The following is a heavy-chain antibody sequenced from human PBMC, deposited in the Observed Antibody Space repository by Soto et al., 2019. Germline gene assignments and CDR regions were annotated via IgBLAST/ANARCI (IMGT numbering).Heavy chain of an antibody. CDR1: GGSISRGDYY. CDR3: ARETAASGLPFDP. V-gene: IGHV4-30-4*02. CDR2: IYYNGST. Sequence: PSETQSLTCTVSGGSISRGDYYWSWIRQPPGKGLEWIGYIYYNGSTYYNPSLKSRVTISVDTSKNQFSLKLNSVTAADTAVYYCARETAASGLPFDPWGQGTLVTVSS. D-gene: IGHD6-13*01. J-gene: IGHJ5*02.